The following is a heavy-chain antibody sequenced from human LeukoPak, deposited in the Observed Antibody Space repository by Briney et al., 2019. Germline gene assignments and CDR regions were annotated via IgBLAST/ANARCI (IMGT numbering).Heavy chain of an antibody. Sequence: GGSLRLSRAASGFTFSSYAMSWVRQAPGKGLEWVSAISGSGGSTYYADSVKGRFTISRDNSKNTLYLQMNSPRAEDTAVYYCAKAYSPHYYYYGMDVWGQGTTVTVSS. J-gene: IGHJ6*02. V-gene: IGHV3-23*01. CDR1: GFTFSSYA. CDR3: AKAYSPHYYYYGMDV. D-gene: IGHD2-15*01. CDR2: ISGSGGST.